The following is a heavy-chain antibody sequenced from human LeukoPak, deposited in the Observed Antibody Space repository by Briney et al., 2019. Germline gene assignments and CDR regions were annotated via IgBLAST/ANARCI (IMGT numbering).Heavy chain of an antibody. J-gene: IGHJ3*02. CDR2: INPNSGGT. CDR3: ARPVYCSSTSCRKAAFDI. CDR1: GYTFTGHY. Sequence: ASVKVSCKASGYTFTGHYMHWVRQAPGQGLEWMGWINPNSGGTNYAQKFQGRVTMTRDTSISTAYMELSSLRSEDTAVYYCARPVYCSSTSCRKAAFDIWGQGTMVTVSS. D-gene: IGHD2-2*01. V-gene: IGHV1-2*02.